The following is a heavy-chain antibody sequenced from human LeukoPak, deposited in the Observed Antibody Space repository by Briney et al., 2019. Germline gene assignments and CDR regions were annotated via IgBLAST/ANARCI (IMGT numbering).Heavy chain of an antibody. J-gene: IGHJ2*01. Sequence: ASVKVSCKASGYTFTSYDINWVRQATGQGLEWMGWMNPNSGNTGYAQKFQGRVTMTRNTSISTAYMELSSLRSEDTAVYYCARKFGKGWYFDLWGRGTLVTVSS. CDR1: GYTFTSYD. CDR3: ARKFGKGWYFDL. D-gene: IGHD3-16*01. V-gene: IGHV1-8*01. CDR2: MNPNSGNT.